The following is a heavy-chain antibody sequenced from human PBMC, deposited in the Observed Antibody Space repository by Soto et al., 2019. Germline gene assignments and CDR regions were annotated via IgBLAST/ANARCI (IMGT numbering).Heavy chain of an antibody. CDR1: RFTFTSSA. V-gene: IGHV1-58*01. CDR2: IVVGSGNT. Sequence: SVKVSCKASRFTFTSSAVQWVRQARGQRLEWIGWIVVGSGNTNYAQKFQERVTITRDMSTSTAYMELSSLRSEDTAVYYCAAGPTYYYDNSGYHPPSYWGQGTLVTVSS. J-gene: IGHJ4*02. D-gene: IGHD3-22*01. CDR3: AAGPTYYYDNSGYHPPSY.